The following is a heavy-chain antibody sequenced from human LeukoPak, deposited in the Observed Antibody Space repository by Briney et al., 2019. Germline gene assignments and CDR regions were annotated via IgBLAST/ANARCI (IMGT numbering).Heavy chain of an antibody. CDR3: ASPMNYYGSGSYYNPLGFDY. CDR1: GYTFTSYG. V-gene: IGHV1-18*04. Sequence: ASVKVSCKASGYTFTSYGISWVRQAPGQGLEWMGWISAYNGNTNYAQKLQGRVTMTTDTSTCTAYMELRSLRSDDTAVYYCASPMNYYGSGSYYNPLGFDYWGQGTLVTVSS. D-gene: IGHD3-10*01. CDR2: ISAYNGNT. J-gene: IGHJ4*02.